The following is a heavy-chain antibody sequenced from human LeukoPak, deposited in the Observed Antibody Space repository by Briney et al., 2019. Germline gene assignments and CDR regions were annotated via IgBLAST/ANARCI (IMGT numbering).Heavy chain of an antibody. CDR1: GYTFTDYY. CDR3: ARLVTWGS. Sequence: ASVKVSCKASGYTFTDYYIHWVRQAPGQGLEWMGWINPKNGGTNYAQKFQGRVTMTRDTSISTAYMEMSTLRSDDTAVYYCARLVTWGSWGQGTMVTVSS. J-gene: IGHJ3*01. V-gene: IGHV1-2*02. CDR2: INPKNGGT. D-gene: IGHD6-6*01.